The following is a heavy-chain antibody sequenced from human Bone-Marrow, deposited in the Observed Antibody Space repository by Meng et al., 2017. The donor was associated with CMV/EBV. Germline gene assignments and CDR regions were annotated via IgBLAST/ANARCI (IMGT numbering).Heavy chain of an antibody. CDR2: IGTAGDT. V-gene: IGHV3-13*01. CDR1: GFTFSSYD. D-gene: IGHD2-2*01. J-gene: IGHJ5*02. Sequence: GESLKISCAASGFTFSSYDMHWVRQATGKGLEWVSAIGTAGDTYYPGSVKGRFTISRENAKNSLYLQMNSLRAGDTAVYYCARGDLAYCSSTSCHYGMDPWGQGTLVTVSS. CDR3: ARGDLAYCSSTSCHYGMDP.